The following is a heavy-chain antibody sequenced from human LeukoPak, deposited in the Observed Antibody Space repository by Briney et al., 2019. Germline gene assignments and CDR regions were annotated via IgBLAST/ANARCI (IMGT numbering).Heavy chain of an antibody. Sequence: GESLKISCSGSGYSFTSSWISWLRQLPGKGLEWLEVFYPGDSDARYSPPFQGQVTISADKSISTAYLQWSSLKASDTAMYYCARQGEGYYYDSSDYSTFDYWGQGTLVTVSS. D-gene: IGHD3-22*01. CDR1: GYSFTSSW. CDR2: FYPGDSDA. V-gene: IGHV5-51*01. CDR3: ARQGEGYYYDSSDYSTFDY. J-gene: IGHJ4*02.